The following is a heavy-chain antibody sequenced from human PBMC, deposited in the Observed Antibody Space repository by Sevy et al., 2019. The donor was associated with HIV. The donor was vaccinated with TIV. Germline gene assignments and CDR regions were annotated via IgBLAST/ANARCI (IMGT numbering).Heavy chain of an antibody. J-gene: IGHJ6*02. CDR2: TIAYNGNT. D-gene: IGHD3-22*01. V-gene: IGHV1-18*01. CDR3: ARDRNNYDSSGYPKGMDV. CDR1: GYTFTRYG. Sequence: ASVKVSCKASGYTFTRYGITWVRQAPGQGLEWMGWTIAYNGNTNYAQKVQGRVTMTTDISTSTAYMELRSLRSDDTAMYYCARDRNNYDSSGYPKGMDVWGQGTTVTVSS.